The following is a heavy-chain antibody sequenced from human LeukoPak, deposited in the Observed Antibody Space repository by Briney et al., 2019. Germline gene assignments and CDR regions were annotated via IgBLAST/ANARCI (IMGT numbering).Heavy chain of an antibody. CDR2: ISAYNGNT. D-gene: IGHD6-19*01. J-gene: IGHJ4*02. V-gene: IGHV1-18*01. Sequence: GASVKVSCKASGYTFTIYGISWVRQGPGQGLEWMGWISAYNGNTNYAQKLQGRVTMTTDTSTSTAYMELRSLRSDDTAVYYCARGRASSGWYVGHYWGQGTLVTVSS. CDR3: ARGRASSGWYVGHY. CDR1: GYTFTIYG.